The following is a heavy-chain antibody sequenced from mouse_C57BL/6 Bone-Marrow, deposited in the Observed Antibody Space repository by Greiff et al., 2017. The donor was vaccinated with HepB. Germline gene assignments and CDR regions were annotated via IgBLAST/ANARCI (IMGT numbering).Heavy chain of an antibody. J-gene: IGHJ2*01. CDR1: GYAFSSSW. CDR3: ARSRDYYGDY. CDR2: IYPGDGDT. V-gene: IGHV1-82*01. Sequence: QVQLKESGPELVKPGASVKISCKASGYAFSSSWMNWVKQRPGKGLEWIGRIYPGDGDTNYNGKFKGKATLTADKSSSTAYMQRSSLTSEDSAVYFCARSRDYYGDYWGQGTTLTVSS. D-gene: IGHD2-1*01.